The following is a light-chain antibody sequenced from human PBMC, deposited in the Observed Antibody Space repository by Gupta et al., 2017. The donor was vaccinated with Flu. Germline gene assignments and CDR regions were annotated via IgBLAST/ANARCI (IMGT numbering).Light chain of an antibody. J-gene: IGLJ1*01. V-gene: IGLV2-11*01. CDR2: DVS. CDR1: SSDVGGYNY. CDR3: CSYAGSYTFDV. Sequence: QSALTQPRSVSGPPGQSVTIPCTGTSSDVGGYNYVSWYQQHPGKAPKLMIYDVSKRPSGVPDRFSGSKSGNTASLTISGLQAEDEADYYCCSYAGSYTFDVFGTGTKVTVL.